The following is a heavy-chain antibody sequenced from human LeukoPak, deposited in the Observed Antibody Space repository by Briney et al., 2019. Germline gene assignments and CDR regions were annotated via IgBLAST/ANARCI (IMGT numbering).Heavy chain of an antibody. CDR1: DYTFSNYG. D-gene: IGHD4-11*01. CDR2: ISADNDQT. V-gene: IGHV1-18*01. J-gene: IGHJ4*02. Sequence: GASVNVSCKVYDYTFSNYGVFWVRQAPGQGLEWMGWISADNDQTHHAQNLQGRVTMTTDTSTSTAYMELRSLRSDDTAVYYCARDTQPYGGAHYTFDYWGQGTLVTVSS. CDR3: ARDTQPYGGAHYTFDY.